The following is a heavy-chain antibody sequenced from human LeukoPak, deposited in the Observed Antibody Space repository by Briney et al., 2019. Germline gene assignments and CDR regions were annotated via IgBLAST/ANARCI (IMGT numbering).Heavy chain of an antibody. V-gene: IGHV3-15*01. Sequence: GGSLRLSCAASGFTVSSNYMSWVRQAPGKGLEWVGRIKPRTEGRTIDYASAVEGRFTISRDDSKSILYLQLNSLKSEDTAVYYCTKGLMAATGPNSRWGQGTPVTVSS. J-gene: IGHJ4*02. CDR2: IKPRTEGRTI. D-gene: IGHD1-26*01. CDR1: GFTVSSNY. CDR3: TKGLMAATGPNSR.